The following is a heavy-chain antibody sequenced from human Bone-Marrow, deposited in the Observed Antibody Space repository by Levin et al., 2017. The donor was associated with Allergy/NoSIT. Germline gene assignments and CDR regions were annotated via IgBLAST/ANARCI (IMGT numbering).Heavy chain of an antibody. V-gene: IGHV3-30*18. Sequence: GGSLRLSCAASGFTFSSYGMHWVRQAPGKGLEWVAVISYDGSNKYYADSVKGRFTISRDNSKNTLYLQMNSLRAEDTAVYYCAKDRVPENYYDSSGYYSSDAFDIWGQGTMVTVSS. CDR1: GFTFSSYG. D-gene: IGHD3-22*01. J-gene: IGHJ3*02. CDR3: AKDRVPENYYDSSGYYSSDAFDI. CDR2: ISYDGSNK.